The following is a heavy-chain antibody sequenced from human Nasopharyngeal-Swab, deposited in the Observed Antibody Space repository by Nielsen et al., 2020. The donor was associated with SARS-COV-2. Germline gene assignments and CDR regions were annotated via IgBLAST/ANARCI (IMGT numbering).Heavy chain of an antibody. J-gene: IGHJ6*03. CDR2: IDPSDSYT. D-gene: IGHD3-3*01. V-gene: IGHV5-10-1*01. Sequence: VRQMPGKGLEWMGRIDPSDSYTNYSPPFQGHVTISADKSISTAYLQWSSLKASDTAMYYCERGRFLEHYYYMDVWGKGTTVTVSS. CDR3: ERGRFLEHYYYMDV.